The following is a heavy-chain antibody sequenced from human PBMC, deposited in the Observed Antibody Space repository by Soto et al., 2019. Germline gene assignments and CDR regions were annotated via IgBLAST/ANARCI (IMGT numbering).Heavy chain of an antibody. J-gene: IGHJ4*02. D-gene: IGHD4-17*01. CDR2: FSAGGRA. CDR1: GFSFSSYA. CDR3: AKESMPEHYGDTLFDY. V-gene: IGHV3-23*01. Sequence: GGSLRLSCAASGFSFSSYALSWVRQAPGRGLEWVSTFSAGGRAYYADSVKGRFTLARDTSKNTLHLQTNSLTVEDTAVYYCAKESMPEHYGDTLFDYWGQGTLVTVSS.